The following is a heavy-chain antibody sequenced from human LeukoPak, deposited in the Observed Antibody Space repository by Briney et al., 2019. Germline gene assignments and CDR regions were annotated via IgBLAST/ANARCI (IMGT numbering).Heavy chain of an antibody. CDR1: GGSFSGYY. CDR2: INHSGST. Sequence: PSETLSLTCAVYGGSFSGYYWSWIRQPPGKGLEWIGEINHSGSTNYNPSLKSRVTISLDTSKNQFSLRLSSVTAADTAVYYCARDDTTMAVDYWGQGTLVTVSS. V-gene: IGHV4-34*01. D-gene: IGHD5-18*01. J-gene: IGHJ4*02. CDR3: ARDDTTMAVDY.